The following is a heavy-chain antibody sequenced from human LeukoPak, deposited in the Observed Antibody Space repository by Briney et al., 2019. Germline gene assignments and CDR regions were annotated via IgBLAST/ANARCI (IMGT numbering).Heavy chain of an antibody. V-gene: IGHV4-34*01. CDR1: GGSFSDYY. J-gene: IGHJ4*02. CDR2: INHSGST. Sequence: PSETLSLTCAAYGGSFSDYYWSWIRQPPGKGLEWIGEINHSGSTKYNPSLKSRVTMSVDTSKNQFSLKLTSLTAADTAVYSCVRRDQYVSADYWGQGTLVTASS. CDR3: VRRDQYVSADY. D-gene: IGHD3-16*01.